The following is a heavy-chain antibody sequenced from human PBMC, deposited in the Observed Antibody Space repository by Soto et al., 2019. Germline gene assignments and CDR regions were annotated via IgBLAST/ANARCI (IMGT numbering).Heavy chain of an antibody. V-gene: IGHV1-69*12. Sequence: QVQLVQSGAEVKKPGSSVKVSCKASGGTFSSSAFSWLRQAPGQVLEWMGDIIPFFYTAVYAQKFQGRVTITADESTAYMELSSLRSEDTAVYYCARRRRYGSGSYYWNNYFDPWGQGTPVTVSS. CDR3: ARRRRYGSGSYYWNNYFDP. CDR2: IIPFFYTA. J-gene: IGHJ5*02. D-gene: IGHD3-10*01. CDR1: GGTFSSSA.